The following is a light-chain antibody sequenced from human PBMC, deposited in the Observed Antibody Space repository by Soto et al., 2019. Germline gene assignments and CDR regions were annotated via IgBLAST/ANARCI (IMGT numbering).Light chain of an antibody. CDR2: DGT. V-gene: IGLV2-14*01. CDR3: SSWTSISSYV. CDR1: SSDVGGYNS. J-gene: IGLJ1*01. Sequence: QFVLNQPASVSGSPGMAIAISCSGTSSDVGGYNSVSWYQQYPGKAPKLIIHDGTNRPSGVSYRFSGSKSGNTASLTISGLQAEDEADYYCSSWTSISSYVFVSGTKVTV.